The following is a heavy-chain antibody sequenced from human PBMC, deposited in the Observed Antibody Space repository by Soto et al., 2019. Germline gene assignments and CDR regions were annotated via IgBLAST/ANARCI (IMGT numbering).Heavy chain of an antibody. Sequence: SETLSLTCTVSGGSISSSHYYWSWIRQPPGRGLEWIGTINYSGSTYYNPSLKSRVSISVDTSKNQFSLKLSSVTAADTAVYNCARHDYSNNENFKWFDPWGQGTLVTGSS. J-gene: IGHJ5*02. V-gene: IGHV4-39*01. D-gene: IGHD4-4*01. CDR2: INYSGST. CDR3: ARHDYSNNENFKWFDP. CDR1: GGSISSSHYY.